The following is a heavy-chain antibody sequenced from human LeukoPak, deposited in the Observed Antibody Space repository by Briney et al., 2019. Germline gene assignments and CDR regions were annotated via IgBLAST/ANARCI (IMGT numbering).Heavy chain of an antibody. CDR1: GFTFSSYW. V-gene: IGHV3-49*04. Sequence: GGSLRLSCAASGFTFSSYWMHWVRQAPGKGQEWVGFIRSKAYGGTTEYAASVKGRFTISRDDSKSIAYLQMNSLKTEDTAVYYCTRRLGQQLADWGQGTLVTVSS. CDR3: TRRLGQQLAD. CDR2: IRSKAYGGTT. J-gene: IGHJ4*02. D-gene: IGHD6-13*01.